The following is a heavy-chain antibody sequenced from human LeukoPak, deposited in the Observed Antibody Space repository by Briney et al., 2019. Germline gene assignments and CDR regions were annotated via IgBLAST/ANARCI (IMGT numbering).Heavy chain of an antibody. J-gene: IGHJ4*02. D-gene: IGHD3-10*01. CDR2: ISASGGRT. CDR1: GFIFNDYA. Sequence: GGSLRLSCAASGFIFNDYAMSWVRQVPGKGLECVSVISASGGRTYYADSVKGRFTISRDTSKTTISLQMNSLRVEDSAVYYCAKWTRTTLFRGDRARFDSWGQGTLVTVSS. V-gene: IGHV3-23*01. CDR3: AKWTRTTLFRGDRARFDS.